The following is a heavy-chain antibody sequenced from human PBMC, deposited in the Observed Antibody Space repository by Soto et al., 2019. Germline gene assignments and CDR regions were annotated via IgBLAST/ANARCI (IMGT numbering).Heavy chain of an antibody. J-gene: IGHJ4*02. CDR3: ARGIYSTSSFFDS. V-gene: IGHV4-30-4*01. D-gene: IGHD6-6*01. CDR1: GDSIGAADYY. CDR2: IYYSGNT. Sequence: SETLSLTCTVSGDSIGAADYYWNWIRQPPGKGLEWIGYIYYSGNTYYIPSLKSRVTISVDTSKNQISLKLNSVTAADTAVYYCARGIYSTSSFFDSWGQGTLVTSPQ.